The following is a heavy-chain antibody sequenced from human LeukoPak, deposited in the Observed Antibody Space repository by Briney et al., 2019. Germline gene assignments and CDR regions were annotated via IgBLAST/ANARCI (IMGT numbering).Heavy chain of an antibody. CDR2: IYYSGST. CDR3: ARSPSCGGDCYLLD. V-gene: IGHV4-59*01. D-gene: IGHD2-21*02. Sequence: PSETLSLTCTVSGGSISSYYWSWIRQPPGKGLEWIGYIYYSGSTNYNPSLKSRVTISVDTSKNQFSLKLSSVTAADTAVYYCARSPSCGGDCYLLDWGQGTLVTVSS. CDR1: GGSISSYY. J-gene: IGHJ4*02.